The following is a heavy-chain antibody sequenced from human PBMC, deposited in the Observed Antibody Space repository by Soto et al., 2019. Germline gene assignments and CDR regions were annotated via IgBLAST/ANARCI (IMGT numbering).Heavy chain of an antibody. D-gene: IGHD1-26*01. CDR2: IKQDGSEK. CDR1: GFTFSSYW. CDR3: ARSTVGATECFDY. Sequence: GGSLRLSCAASGFTFSSYWMSWVRQAPGKGLEWVANIKQDGSEKYYVDSVKGRFTISRDNAKNSLYLQMNSLRAEDTAVYYCARSTVGATECFDYWGQGTLVTVSS. V-gene: IGHV3-7*01. J-gene: IGHJ4*02.